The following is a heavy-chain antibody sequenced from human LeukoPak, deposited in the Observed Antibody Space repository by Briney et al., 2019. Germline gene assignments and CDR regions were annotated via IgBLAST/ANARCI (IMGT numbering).Heavy chain of an antibody. CDR2: MNPNSGNT. V-gene: IGHV1-8*01. CDR3: ARAIRLRRVPYYYYGMDV. Sequence: ASVKVSCKASGYTFTSYDINWVRQAAGQGLEWMGWMNPNSGNTGSAHNFQGRVTMTSHTSISTAYMELSSLRSEDTAVYYCARAIRLRRVPYYYYGMDVWGQGTTVTVSS. CDR1: GYTFTSYD. D-gene: IGHD6-25*01. J-gene: IGHJ6*02.